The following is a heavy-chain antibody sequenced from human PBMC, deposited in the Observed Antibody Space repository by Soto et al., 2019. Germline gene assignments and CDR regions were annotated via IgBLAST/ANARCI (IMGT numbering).Heavy chain of an antibody. D-gene: IGHD5-12*01. V-gene: IGHV4-31*03. CDR3: AREKGGYSGYEAVGNWFDP. Sequence: QVQLQESGPGLVKPSQTLSLTCTVSGGSISSGGYYWSWIRQHPGKGLEWIGYIYYSGSTYYNPSLKSRVTISVDTSKNQFSLKLSSVTAADTAVYYCAREKGGYSGYEAVGNWFDPWGQGTLVTVSS. CDR1: GGSISSGGYY. J-gene: IGHJ5*02. CDR2: IYYSGST.